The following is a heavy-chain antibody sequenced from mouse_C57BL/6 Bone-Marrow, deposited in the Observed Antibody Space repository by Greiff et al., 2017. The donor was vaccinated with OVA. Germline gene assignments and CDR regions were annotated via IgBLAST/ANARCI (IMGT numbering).Heavy chain of an antibody. CDR3: ARREYYYGSSYSGYFDV. D-gene: IGHD1-1*01. CDR2: IDPANGNT. V-gene: IGHV14-3*01. CDR1: GFNIKNTY. J-gene: IGHJ1*03. Sequence: VQLKESVAELVRPGASVKLSCTASGFNIKNTYMHWVKQRPEQGLEWIGRIDPANGNTKYAPKFQGKATITADTSSNTAYLQLSSLTSEDTAIYYCARREYYYGSSYSGYFDVWGTGTTVTVSS.